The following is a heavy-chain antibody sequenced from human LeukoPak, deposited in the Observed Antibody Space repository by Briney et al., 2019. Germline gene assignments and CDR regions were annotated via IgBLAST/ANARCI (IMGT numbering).Heavy chain of an antibody. CDR3: ARRLDKALHSSGWYIRFFDY. CDR1: GGSISSSSYY. V-gene: IGHV4-39*01. Sequence: PSETLSLTCTVSGGSISSSSYYWGWIRQPPGKGLEWIGSIYYSGSTYYNPSLKSRVTISVDTSKNQFSLKLSSVTAADTAVYYCARRLDKALHSSGWYIRFFDYWGQGTLVTVSS. D-gene: IGHD6-19*01. CDR2: IYYSGST. J-gene: IGHJ4*02.